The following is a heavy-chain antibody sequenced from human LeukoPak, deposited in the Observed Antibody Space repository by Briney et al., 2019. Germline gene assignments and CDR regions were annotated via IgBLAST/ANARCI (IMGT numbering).Heavy chain of an antibody. CDR3: AREGDGYNDAFDI. CDR2: INNDGSST. CDR1: GFTFSSYW. V-gene: IGHV3-74*01. J-gene: IGHJ3*02. Sequence: GGSLRLSXAASGFTFSSYWMHWVRQAPGKGVVWVSRINNDGSSTNYADSVKGRFTISRDNAKNTLYLQMHSLRAEDTAVYYCAREGDGYNDAFDIWGQGTMVTVSS. D-gene: IGHD5-24*01.